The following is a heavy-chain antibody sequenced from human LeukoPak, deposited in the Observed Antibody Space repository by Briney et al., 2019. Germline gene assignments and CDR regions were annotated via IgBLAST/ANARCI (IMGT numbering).Heavy chain of an antibody. J-gene: IGHJ4*02. CDR2: IYYSGST. CDR3: ARNRQLLFDY. Sequence: PSETLSLTCTVSGGSISSYYWSWIRQPPGKGLEWIGSIYYSGSTYYNPSLKSRVTISVDTSKNQFSLKLSSVTAADTAVYYCARNRQLLFDYWGQGTLVTVSS. D-gene: IGHD3-10*01. V-gene: IGHV4-59*05. CDR1: GGSISSYY.